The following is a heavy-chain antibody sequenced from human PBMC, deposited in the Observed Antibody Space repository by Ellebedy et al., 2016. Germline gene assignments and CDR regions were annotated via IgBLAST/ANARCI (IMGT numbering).Heavy chain of an antibody. D-gene: IGHD2-2*01. Sequence: SETLSLXCTVSGGSISSYYWGWIRQPPGKGLEWIGSIYYSGSTYYNPSLKSRVTISVDTSKNQFSLKLSSVTAADTAVYYCARAGGFCSSTSCYPWFNPWGQGTLVTVSS. J-gene: IGHJ5*02. CDR1: GGSISSYY. CDR3: ARAGGFCSSTSCYPWFNP. CDR2: IYYSGST. V-gene: IGHV4-39*07.